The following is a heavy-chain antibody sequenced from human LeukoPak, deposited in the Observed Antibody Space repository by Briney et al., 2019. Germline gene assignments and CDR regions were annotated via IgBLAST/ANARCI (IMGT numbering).Heavy chain of an antibody. J-gene: IGHJ4*02. CDR2: IYYSGST. V-gene: IGHV4-39*01. CDR1: GGSISSSSYY. Sequence: SETLSLTCTVSGGSISSSSYYWGWIRQPPGEGLEWIGSIYYSGSTYYNPSLKSRVTISVDTSKNQFSLKLSSVTAADTAVYYCARPSSDYSYGYVYWGQGTLVTVSS. D-gene: IGHD5-18*01. CDR3: ARPSSDYSYGYVY.